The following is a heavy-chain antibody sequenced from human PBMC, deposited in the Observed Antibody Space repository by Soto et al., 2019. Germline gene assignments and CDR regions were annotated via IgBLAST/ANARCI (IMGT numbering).Heavy chain of an antibody. V-gene: IGHV4-34*01. CDR1: GGSFSGYY. J-gene: IGHJ5*02. Sequence: SETLSLTXAVYGGSFSGYYWSWIRQPPGKGLEWIGEINHSGSTNYNPSLKSRVTISVDTSKNQFSLKLSSVTAADTAVYYCARGADYYGSGSYYNFNWFDPWGQGTLVTVSS. CDR3: ARGADYYGSGSYYNFNWFDP. D-gene: IGHD3-10*01. CDR2: INHSGST.